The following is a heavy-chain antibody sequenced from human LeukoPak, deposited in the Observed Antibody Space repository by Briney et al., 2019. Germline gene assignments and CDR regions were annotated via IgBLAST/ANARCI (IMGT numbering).Heavy chain of an antibody. D-gene: IGHD7-27*01. V-gene: IGHV6-1*01. Sequence: SQTPSLTCAISGDTVSRNTAAYNWLRLSPSRGLEWLGRTYYRSTWLNDYAPSVRGRITVSPDTSKNQFSLQLNSVTPEDTAVYYCARDRLGMGYWGQGTPVTVSS. J-gene: IGHJ4*02. CDR1: GDTVSRNTAA. CDR2: TYYRSTWLN. CDR3: ARDRLGMGY.